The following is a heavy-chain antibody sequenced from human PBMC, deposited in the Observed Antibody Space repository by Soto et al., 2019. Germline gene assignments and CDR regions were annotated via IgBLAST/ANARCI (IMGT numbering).Heavy chain of an antibody. J-gene: IGHJ5*02. CDR3: ARGPLRYFDWLPKYNWFDP. CDR1: GDSVSSNSAA. D-gene: IGHD3-9*01. V-gene: IGHV6-1*01. CDR2: TYYRSKWYN. Sequence: SQTLSLTCAISGDSVSSNSAAWNWIRQSPSRGLEWLGRTYYRSKWYNDYAVSVKSRITINPDTSKNQFSLQLNSVTPEDTAVYYCARGPLRYFDWLPKYNWFDPWGQGTLVTVS.